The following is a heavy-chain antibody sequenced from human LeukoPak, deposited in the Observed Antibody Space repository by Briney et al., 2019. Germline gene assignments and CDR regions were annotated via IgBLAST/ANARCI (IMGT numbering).Heavy chain of an antibody. J-gene: IGHJ4*02. CDR3: ARGKGGYSYGSFDY. V-gene: IGHV1-2*02. D-gene: IGHD5-18*01. CDR1: GYTFTGYY. Sequence: ASVKVSCKASGYTFTGYYMHWVRQAPGQGLEWMGWINPNSGGTNYAQKFQGRATMTRDTSINTAYMELSRLRSDDTAVYYCARGKGGYSYGSFDYWGQGTLVTVSS. CDR2: INPNSGGT.